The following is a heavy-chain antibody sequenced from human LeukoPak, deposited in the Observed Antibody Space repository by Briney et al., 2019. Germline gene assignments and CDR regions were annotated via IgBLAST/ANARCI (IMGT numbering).Heavy chain of an antibody. V-gene: IGHV4-34*01. Sequence: SETLSLTCAVYGGSFSGYYWSWIRQPPGKGLEWIGEINHSGSTNYNPSLKSRVTISVDTSKNQFSLKLGSVTAADTAVYYCARARGSAFDIWGQGTMVTVSS. D-gene: IGHD2-15*01. J-gene: IGHJ3*02. CDR1: GGSFSGYY. CDR3: ARARGSAFDI. CDR2: INHSGST.